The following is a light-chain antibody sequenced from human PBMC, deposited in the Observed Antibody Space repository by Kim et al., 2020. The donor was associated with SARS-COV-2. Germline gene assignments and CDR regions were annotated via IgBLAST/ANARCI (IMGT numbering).Light chain of an antibody. CDR2: AIS. CDR3: QQSYSTPYT. Sequence: SASVGDRVTITCRASQSISGYLHWYQQKPGQAPNLVIYAISNLQSGVPSRFSGSASGSDFTLTISSLQPEDFATYYCQQSYSTPYTFGQGTKLEI. J-gene: IGKJ2*01. V-gene: IGKV1-39*01. CDR1: QSISGY.